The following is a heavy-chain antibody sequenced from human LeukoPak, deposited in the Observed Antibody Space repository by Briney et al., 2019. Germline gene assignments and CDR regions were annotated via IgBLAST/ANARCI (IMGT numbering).Heavy chain of an antibody. CDR3: AREDYGYFDF. Sequence: SETLSLTCTVSGYAITSGYYWGWIRQTPGKGLEWIGSSYHTGSTLYNPSFKSRVTISVDPSKNQFSLKLSSVIVADTAVYYCAREDYGYFDFWGQGTLVTVSS. CDR1: GYAITSGYY. V-gene: IGHV4-38-2*02. J-gene: IGHJ4*02. D-gene: IGHD4-17*01. CDR2: SYHTGST.